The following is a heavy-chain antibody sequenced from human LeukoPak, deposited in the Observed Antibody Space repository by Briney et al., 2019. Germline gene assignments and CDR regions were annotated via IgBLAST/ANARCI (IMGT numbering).Heavy chain of an antibody. CDR1: GGSISSYY. Sequence: SETLSLTCTVSGGSISSYYWSWIRQPPGKGLEWIGYIYYSGSTNYNPSLKSRVTISVDTSKNQFSLKLSSVTAADTAVYYCARSSPGAFYPYCSSTSCHSWFDPWGQGTLVTVSS. V-gene: IGHV4-59*01. CDR2: IYYSGST. J-gene: IGHJ5*02. CDR3: ARSSPGAFYPYCSSTSCHSWFDP. D-gene: IGHD2-2*02.